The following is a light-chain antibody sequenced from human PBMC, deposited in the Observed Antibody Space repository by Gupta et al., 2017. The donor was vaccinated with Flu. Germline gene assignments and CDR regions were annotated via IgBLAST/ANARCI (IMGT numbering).Light chain of an antibody. J-gene: IGLJ2*01. V-gene: IGLV2-11*03. CDR3: CSDAGTFTFV. CDR1: SSDIGRFDY. Sequence: TISCTGTSSDIGRFDYVSWFQQHPGKAPKLILYGITERPSGVPNRFSGTKSGNTASLTISGLQGEDEADYYCCSDAGTFTFVFGGGTKVTVL. CDR2: GIT.